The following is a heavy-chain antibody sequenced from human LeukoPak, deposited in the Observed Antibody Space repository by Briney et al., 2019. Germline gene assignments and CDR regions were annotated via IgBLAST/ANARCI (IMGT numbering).Heavy chain of an antibody. CDR1: GGTFSSYA. D-gene: IGHD3-16*01. V-gene: IGHV1-69*13. J-gene: IGHJ3*02. CDR2: IIPIFCTA. CDR3: GRDLSVGEAFDI. Sequence: EASVTVSCKASGGTFSSYAISWVRQAPGQGLEWMGGIIPIFCTANYAQKFQGRVTITGDESTSTASMELSSLRSEDTAVYYCGRDLSVGEAFDIWGQGTMVTVSS.